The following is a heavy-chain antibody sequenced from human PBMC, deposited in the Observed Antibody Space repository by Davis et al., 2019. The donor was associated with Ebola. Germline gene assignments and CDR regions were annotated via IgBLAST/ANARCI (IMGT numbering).Heavy chain of an antibody. CDR1: GFTFSSYS. Sequence: GGSLRLSCAASGFTFSSYSMNWVRQAPGKGLEWVSYISSSSRTIYYADSVKGRFTISRDNAKNSLYLQMNNLRAEDTAVYYCASDYSSGWYFDYWGQGTLVTVSS. CDR2: ISSSSRTI. CDR3: ASDYSSGWYFDY. V-gene: IGHV3-48*01. D-gene: IGHD6-19*01. J-gene: IGHJ4*02.